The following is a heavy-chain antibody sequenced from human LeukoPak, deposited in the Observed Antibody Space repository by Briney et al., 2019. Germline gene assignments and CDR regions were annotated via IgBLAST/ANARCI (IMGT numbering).Heavy chain of an antibody. V-gene: IGHV1-18*01. D-gene: IGHD3-22*01. Sequence: GESLKISCKGSGYTFTSYGISWVRQAPGQGLEWMGWISADNGNTNYAQKLQGRVTMTTDTSTSTAYMELRSLRSDDTAVYYCALVVIPFACFDPWGQGTLVTVSS. CDR2: ISADNGNT. CDR3: ALVVIPFACFDP. J-gene: IGHJ5*02. CDR1: GYTFTSYG.